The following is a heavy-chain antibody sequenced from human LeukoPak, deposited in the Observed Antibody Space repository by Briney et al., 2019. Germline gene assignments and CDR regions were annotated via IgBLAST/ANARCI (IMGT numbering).Heavy chain of an antibody. Sequence: SETLSLTCTVSGGPISSYYWSWIRQPPGKGLEWIGYIYYSGTTNYNPSLKSRVTISVDTSKNQFSLKLSSVTAAHTAVYYCAREVVPAAFNWYFDLWGRGTLVTVSS. CDR3: AREVVPAAFNWYFDL. D-gene: IGHD2-2*01. CDR2: IYYSGTT. V-gene: IGHV4-59*01. J-gene: IGHJ2*01. CDR1: GGPISSYY.